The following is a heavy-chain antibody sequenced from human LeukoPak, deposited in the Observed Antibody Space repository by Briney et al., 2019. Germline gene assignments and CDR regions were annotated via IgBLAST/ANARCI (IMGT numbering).Heavy chain of an antibody. CDR2: INSDGGGA. J-gene: IGHJ5*02. Sequence: GGSLRLSCAASGITFGNNWMHWVRQGPGKGQVWISRINSDGGGAIYADSVKGRFTVSGDNAKNTLYLQMNSLRAEDTAVYYCARDVPHNWFDTWGQGTLVTVSS. CDR3: ARDVPHNWFDT. CDR1: GITFGNNW. V-gene: IGHV3-74*01.